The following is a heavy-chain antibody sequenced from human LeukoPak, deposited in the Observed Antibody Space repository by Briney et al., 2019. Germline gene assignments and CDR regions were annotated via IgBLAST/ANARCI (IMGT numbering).Heavy chain of an antibody. CDR2: IYSDSGGST. CDR3: ARAVIGAVRAPFDH. V-gene: IGHV3-66*02. D-gene: IGHD2-21*01. Sequence: GGSLRLSCAASGFTVSSNYMSWVRQAPGKGLEWVSVIYSDSGGSTYYADSVEGRFTISRDKSYNTLYLQMNSLRPEDPAVYYCARAVIGAVRAPFDHWGQGTLVTVSS. J-gene: IGHJ4*02. CDR1: GFTVSSNY.